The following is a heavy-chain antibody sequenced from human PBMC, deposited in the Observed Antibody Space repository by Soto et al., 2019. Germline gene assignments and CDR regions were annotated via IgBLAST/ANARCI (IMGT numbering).Heavy chain of an antibody. D-gene: IGHD6-25*01. CDR3: ARRKRPGDYFDY. Sequence: SETLSLTCTVSGGSISSSSYYWGWIRQPPGKGLEWIGSIYYSGSTYYNPSLKGRVTISVDTSKNQFSLKLSSVTAADTAVYYCARRKRPGDYFDYWGQGTLVTVSS. CDR2: IYYSGST. J-gene: IGHJ4*02. V-gene: IGHV4-39*01. CDR1: GGSISSSSYY.